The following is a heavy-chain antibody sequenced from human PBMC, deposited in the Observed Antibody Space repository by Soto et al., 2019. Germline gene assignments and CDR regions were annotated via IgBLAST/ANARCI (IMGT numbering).Heavy chain of an antibody. J-gene: IGHJ6*02. Sequence: RASVKVSCKASGFTFTSSAVQWVRQARGQRLEWIGWIVVGSGNTNYAQKFQERVTITRDMSTSTAYMELSSLRAEDTAVYYCARDIVADSSLDPYGMDVWGQGTTVTVSS. CDR1: GFTFTSSA. D-gene: IGHD3-22*01. CDR3: ARDIVADSSLDPYGMDV. CDR2: IVVGSGNT. V-gene: IGHV1-58*01.